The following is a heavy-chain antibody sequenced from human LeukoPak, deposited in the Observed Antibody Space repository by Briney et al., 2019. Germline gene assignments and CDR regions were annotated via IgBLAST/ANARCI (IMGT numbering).Heavy chain of an antibody. CDR1: GGSISSGGYY. D-gene: IGHD6-13*01. V-gene: IGHV4-30-2*05. Sequence: SQTLSLTCTVSGGSISSGGYYWSWIRQPPGKGLEWIGYIYHSGSTYYNPSLKSRVTISVDTSKNQFSLKLSSVTAADTAVYYCARDHRYSSSWQFDYWGQGTLVTVSS. J-gene: IGHJ4*02. CDR2: IYHSGST. CDR3: ARDHRYSSSWQFDY.